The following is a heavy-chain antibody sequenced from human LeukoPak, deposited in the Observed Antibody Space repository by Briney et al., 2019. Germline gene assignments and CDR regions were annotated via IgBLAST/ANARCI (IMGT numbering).Heavy chain of an antibody. CDR1: GGSISSYY. Sequence: SETLSLTCTVSGGSISSYYWSWIRQPPGKGLEWIGYIYYSGSTNYNPSLKSRVTISVDTSKNQFSLKLSSVTAAGTAVYYCARVGATYYAFDIWGQGTMVTVSS. V-gene: IGHV4-59*01. J-gene: IGHJ3*02. CDR3: ARVGATYYAFDI. D-gene: IGHD1-26*01. CDR2: IYYSGST.